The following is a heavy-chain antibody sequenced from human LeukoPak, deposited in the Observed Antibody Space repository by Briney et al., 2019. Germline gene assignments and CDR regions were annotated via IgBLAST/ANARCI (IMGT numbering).Heavy chain of an antibody. J-gene: IGHJ6*03. V-gene: IGHV1-18*01. D-gene: IGHD4-17*01. CDR2: ISPYNGNT. Sequence: GASVKVSCKASGYTFTSYDISWVRQAPGQGLEWMGWISPYNGNTNYAQKLQGRVTMTTDTSTSTAYMELRSLRSDDTAVYYCARAVGVTTVTTAYYYYMDVWGKGTTVTVSS. CDR1: GYTFTSYD. CDR3: ARAVGVTTVTTAYYYYMDV.